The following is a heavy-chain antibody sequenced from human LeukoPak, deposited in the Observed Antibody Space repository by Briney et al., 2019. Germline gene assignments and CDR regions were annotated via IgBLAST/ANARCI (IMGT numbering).Heavy chain of an antibody. CDR3: ANPPTVTTIRFDP. CDR1: GYTFTNYD. CDR2: MNPHSGNT. Sequence: ASVKVSCKASGYTFTNYDINWVRQATGQGLEWMGWMNPHSGNTGYAQKFQGRVTMTRNTSISTAYMELSSLRSEDTAVYYCANPPTVTTIRFDPWGQGTLVTVSS. J-gene: IGHJ5*02. V-gene: IGHV1-8*01. D-gene: IGHD4-17*01.